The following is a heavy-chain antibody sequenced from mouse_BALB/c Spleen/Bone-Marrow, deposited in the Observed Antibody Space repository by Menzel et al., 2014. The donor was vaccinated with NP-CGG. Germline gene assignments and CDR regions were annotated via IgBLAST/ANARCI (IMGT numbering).Heavy chain of an antibody. CDR1: GYAFSSSW. CDR2: IYPGDGDT. Sequence: VHLVESGPELVKPGASVKISCKASGYAFSSSWMNWVKQRPGQGLEWIGRIYPGDGDTNYNGKFKGKATLTADKSSSTAYMQLSSVSSVDSAVYFCARRGGNPSFDYWGQGTTLTVSS. D-gene: IGHD2-1*01. CDR3: ARRGGNPSFDY. V-gene: IGHV1-82*01. J-gene: IGHJ2*01.